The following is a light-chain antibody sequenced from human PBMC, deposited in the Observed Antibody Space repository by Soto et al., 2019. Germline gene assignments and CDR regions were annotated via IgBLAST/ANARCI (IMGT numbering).Light chain of an antibody. CDR2: LGS. Sequence: DIVMTQSPLSLPVTPGEPASISCRSSQSLLHNNGNNFLDWYLQKPGQSPQLLIYLGSNRASGVPDRCSGGGSGTYFTLKISRVEAEDVGVYYCMQALQPPLTFGQGTKLEIK. CDR3: MQALQPPLT. CDR1: QSLLHNNGNNF. V-gene: IGKV2-28*01. J-gene: IGKJ2*01.